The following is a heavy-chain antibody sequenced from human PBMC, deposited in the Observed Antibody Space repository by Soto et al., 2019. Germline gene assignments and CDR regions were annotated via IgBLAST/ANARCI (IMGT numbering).Heavy chain of an antibody. V-gene: IGHV1-69*01. Sequence: QVQLVQSGAEVKKPGSSVKVSCKASGGTFSSYAISWVRQAPGQGLEWMGGIIPIFGTANYAQKFQGRVTITADESTSTAHMELSSLRSEDTAVYYCARGYYDILTGYYPLSPYYGMDVWGQGTTVTVSS. CDR2: IIPIFGTA. CDR1: GGTFSSYA. D-gene: IGHD3-9*01. CDR3: ARGYYDILTGYYPLSPYYGMDV. J-gene: IGHJ6*02.